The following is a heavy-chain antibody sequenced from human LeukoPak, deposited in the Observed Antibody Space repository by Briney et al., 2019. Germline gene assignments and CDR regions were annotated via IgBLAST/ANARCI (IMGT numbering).Heavy chain of an antibody. CDR2: ISGSGGST. V-gene: IGHV3-23*01. CDR1: GFTFSSYA. J-gene: IGHJ4*02. D-gene: IGHD3-10*01. CDR3: ASHLITMVRGVKL. Sequence: GGSLRLSCAASGFTFSSYAMSWVRQAPGKGLEWVSAISGSGGSTYYADSVKGRFAISRDNSKNTLYLQMNSLGAEDTAVYYCASHLITMVRGVKLWGQGTLVTVSS.